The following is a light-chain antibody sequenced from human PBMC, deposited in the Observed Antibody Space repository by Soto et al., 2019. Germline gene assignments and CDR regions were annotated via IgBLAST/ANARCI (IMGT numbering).Light chain of an antibody. CDR3: CSYAGSYTWV. CDR1: SSDVGGYNY. Sequence: QSVLTQSRSVSGSPGQSVTISCTGTSSDVGGYNYVSWYQQHPGKAPKLMIYDVTKRPSGVPDRLSGSKSGNTASLTISGLQAEDEADYYCCSYAGSYTWVFGGGTKLTVL. J-gene: IGLJ3*02. V-gene: IGLV2-11*01. CDR2: DVT.